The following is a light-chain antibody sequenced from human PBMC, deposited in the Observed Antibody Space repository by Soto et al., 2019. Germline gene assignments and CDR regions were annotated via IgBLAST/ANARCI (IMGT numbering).Light chain of an antibody. CDR2: AAS. J-gene: IGKJ1*01. CDR1: QGISNY. V-gene: IGKV1-27*01. CDR3: QKYNTAPRT. Sequence: DIQMTQSPSSLSASVEDRVTITWRASQGISNYLAWSQQKPGKVPKLLIYAASTLQSGVPSRFSGSGSGTDFPLTISSLQPEDVATYYCQKYNTAPRTFGQGTKVEIK.